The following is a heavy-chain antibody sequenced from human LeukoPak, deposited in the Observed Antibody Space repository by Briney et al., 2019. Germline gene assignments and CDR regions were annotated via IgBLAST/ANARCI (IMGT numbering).Heavy chain of an antibody. Sequence: ASVKVSCKASGYTFTGYYMHWVRQAPGQGLEWMGWINPNSGGTNYAQKFQGRVTMTRDTSISTAYTELRRLRSDDTAVYYCATPRKGDSSGDYWGQGTLVTVSS. CDR2: INPNSGGT. D-gene: IGHD6-19*01. CDR3: ATPRKGDSSGDY. CDR1: GYTFTGYY. V-gene: IGHV1-2*02. J-gene: IGHJ4*02.